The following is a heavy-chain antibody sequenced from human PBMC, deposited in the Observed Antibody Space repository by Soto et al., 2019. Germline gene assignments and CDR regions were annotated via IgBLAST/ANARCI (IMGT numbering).Heavy chain of an antibody. V-gene: IGHV6-1*01. Sequence: SQTLSLTCAISGDSVSSNSAAWNWIRQSPSRGLEWLGRTYYRSKWYNDYAVSVKSRITINPDTSKNQFSLQLNSVTPEDTAVYYCAREYSSSSPFFYYYYGMDVWGQGTTVTVSS. CDR3: AREYSSSSPFFYYYYGMDV. CDR2: TYYRSKWYN. J-gene: IGHJ6*02. D-gene: IGHD6-6*01. CDR1: GDSVSSNSAA.